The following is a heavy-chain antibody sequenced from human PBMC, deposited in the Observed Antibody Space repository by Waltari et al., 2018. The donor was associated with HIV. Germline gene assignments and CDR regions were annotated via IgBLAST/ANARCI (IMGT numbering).Heavy chain of an antibody. V-gene: IGHV3-23*01. CDR3: AKEGLRGIIIGDVGY. D-gene: IGHD3-10*01. Sequence: EVHLLESGGGLVQPGGSLRLSCAASGFTFSSYAMSWVRQAPGKGLEWVSSITGIGDKPYYAASVKGRFTMSRDNSKNTLYLQMNSLRAEDTALYYCAKEGLRGIIIGDVGYWGQGTLVTVSS. CDR1: GFTFSSYA. J-gene: IGHJ4*02. CDR2: ITGIGDKP.